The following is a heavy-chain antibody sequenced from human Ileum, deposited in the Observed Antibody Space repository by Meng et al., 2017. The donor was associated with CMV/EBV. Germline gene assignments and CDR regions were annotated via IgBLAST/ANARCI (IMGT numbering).Heavy chain of an antibody. CDR3: ARALRSNYGMDV. CDR1: GFTFNNYW. J-gene: IGHJ6*02. CDR2: ISGSGGST. V-gene: IGHV3-23*01. D-gene: IGHD3-3*01. Sequence: GESLKISCAASGFTFNNYWMTWVRQAPGKGLEWVSAISGSGGSTYYADSVKGRFTISRDNSKNTLYLQMNSLRAEDTAVYYCARALRSNYGMDVWGQGTTVTVSS.